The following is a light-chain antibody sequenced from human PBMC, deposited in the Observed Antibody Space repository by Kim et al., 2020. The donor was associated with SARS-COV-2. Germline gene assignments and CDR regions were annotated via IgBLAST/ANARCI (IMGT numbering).Light chain of an antibody. Sequence: EIVLTQSPATLSLSPGERATLSCRASQSVSTYLAWYQQKPGQAPRLLIYDASNRATGIPARFSGSGSGTDFTLTISSLEREDFAVYYCDSRIKWPLTFGAGT. CDR2: DAS. CDR3: DSRIKWPLT. J-gene: IGKJ4*01. V-gene: IGKV3-11*01. CDR1: QSVSTY.